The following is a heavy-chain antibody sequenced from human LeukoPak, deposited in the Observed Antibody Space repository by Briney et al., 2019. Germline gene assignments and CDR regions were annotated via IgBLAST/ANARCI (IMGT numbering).Heavy chain of an antibody. CDR2: ISTSSSTI. V-gene: IGHV3-48*02. CDR1: GFTFSTYS. J-gene: IGHJ4*02. Sequence: GGSLRLSCAASGFTFSTYSMNWVRQAPGKGLEWVSYISTSSSTIYYADSVKGRFTVSRDNAKNSLYLQMNSLRDEDTAVYYCARGETVVTSHLDYWGQETLVTVSS. CDR3: ARGETVVTSHLDY. D-gene: IGHD2-21*02.